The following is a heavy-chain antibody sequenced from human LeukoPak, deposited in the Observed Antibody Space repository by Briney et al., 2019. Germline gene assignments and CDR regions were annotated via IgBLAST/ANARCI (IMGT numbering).Heavy chain of an antibody. CDR1: GFTVGSNY. J-gene: IGHJ6*02. V-gene: IGHV3-66*02. CDR3: ARVSSSSYYYYGMDV. CDR2: TSSGVST. Sequence: GGYLRLSCAGSGFTVGSNYMMWVRQAPGQGLEWVSVTSSGVSTYYADSVKGRFTISRDNSKNTLYLQVNSLRAEDTAVYYCARVSSSSYYYYGMDVWGQGTTVTVSS. D-gene: IGHD6-6*01.